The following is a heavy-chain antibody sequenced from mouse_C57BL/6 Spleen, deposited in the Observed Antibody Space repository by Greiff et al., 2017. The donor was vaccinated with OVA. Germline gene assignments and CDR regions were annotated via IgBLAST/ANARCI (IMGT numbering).Heavy chain of an antibody. Sequence: QVQLKQPGAELVKPGASVKVSCKASGYTFTSYWMHWVKQRPGQGLEWIGRIHPSDSDTNYNQKFKGKATLTVDKTSSTAYMQRSSLTSEDSAVYYCAIESNYFDYWGQGTTLTVSS. J-gene: IGHJ2*01. D-gene: IGHD5-1*01. CDR3: AIESNYFDY. V-gene: IGHV1-74*01. CDR2: IHPSDSDT. CDR1: GYTFTSYW.